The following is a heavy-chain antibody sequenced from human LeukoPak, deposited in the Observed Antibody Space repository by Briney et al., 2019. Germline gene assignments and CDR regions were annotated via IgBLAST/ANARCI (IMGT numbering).Heavy chain of an antibody. CDR1: GGSISSGSYY. CDR2: IYTSGST. J-gene: IGHJ4*02. V-gene: IGHV4-61*02. CDR3: ARGDTMIVVFGY. D-gene: IGHD3-22*01. Sequence: SQTLSLTCTVSGGSISSGSYYWSWIRQPAGKGLEWIGRIYTSGSTNYNPSLKSRVTISVDTSKNQFSLKLSSVTAADTAVYYCARGDTMIVVFGYWGQGTLVTVSS.